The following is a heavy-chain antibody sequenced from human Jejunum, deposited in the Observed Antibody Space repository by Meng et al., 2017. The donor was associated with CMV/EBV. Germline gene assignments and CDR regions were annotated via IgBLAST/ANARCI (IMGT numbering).Heavy chain of an antibody. CDR2: MNPNSGNT. J-gene: IGHJ4*02. CDR1: GYTFTSND. CDR3: ANSRSRGIPDY. D-gene: IGHD3-16*01. V-gene: IGHV1-8*01. Sequence: KASGYTFTSNDSNWVRQATGQGLEWMGWMNPNSGNTGYAQKFQGRVTMTRNTSISTAYMELSSLRSEDTAVYYCANSRSRGIPDYWGQGTLVTVSS.